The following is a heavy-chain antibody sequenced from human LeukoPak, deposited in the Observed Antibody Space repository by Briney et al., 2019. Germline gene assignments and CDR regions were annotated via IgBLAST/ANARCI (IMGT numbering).Heavy chain of an antibody. J-gene: IGHJ4*02. CDR3: ARLMFLWPPIYFDY. D-gene: IGHD2-8*01. V-gene: IGHV3-48*04. CDR1: GFSFSNYS. Sequence: GGSLRLSCAASGFSFSNYSMNWVRQAPGKGLEWVSYISSSSAIYYADSVKGRFTISRDNPGNSVYLQMNSLRAEDTAVYYCARLMFLWPPIYFDYWGQGTLVTVSS. CDR2: ISSSSAI.